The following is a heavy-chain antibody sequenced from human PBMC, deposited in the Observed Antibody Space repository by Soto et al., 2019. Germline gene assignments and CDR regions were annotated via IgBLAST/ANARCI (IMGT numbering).Heavy chain of an antibody. Sequence: SETLSLTCTVSGGSISSYYWSWIRQPPGKGLEWIGYIYYSGSTNYNPSLKSRVTISVDTSKNQFSLKLSSVTAADTAVYYCARVRYDILTGYYNGFDYWGQGTLVTVSS. CDR3: ARVRYDILTGYYNGFDY. D-gene: IGHD3-9*01. V-gene: IGHV4-59*01. CDR2: IYYSGST. J-gene: IGHJ4*02. CDR1: GGSISSYY.